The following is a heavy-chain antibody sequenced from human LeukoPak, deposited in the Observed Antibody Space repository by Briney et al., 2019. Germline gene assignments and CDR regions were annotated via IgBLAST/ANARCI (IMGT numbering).Heavy chain of an antibody. CDR1: GGSISSYY. V-gene: IGHV4-59*12. CDR3: ARMGSYGSPLQPYYFDY. Sequence: TASETLSLTCTVSGGSISSYYWSWIRQPPGKGLEWIGYIYYSGSTNYNPSLKSRVTISVDTSKNQFSLKLNSVTAADTAVYYCARMGSYGSPLQPYYFDYWGQGTLVTVSS. CDR2: IYYSGST. J-gene: IGHJ4*02. D-gene: IGHD5-18*01.